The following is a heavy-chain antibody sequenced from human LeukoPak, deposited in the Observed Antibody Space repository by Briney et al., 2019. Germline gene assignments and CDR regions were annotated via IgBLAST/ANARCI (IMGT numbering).Heavy chain of an antibody. V-gene: IGHV1-46*01. Sequence: ASVKVSCKASGYTFTSYYMHWVRQAPGQGLEWMGIINPSGGGTSYAQKFQGRVTMTRDTSTSTVYMELSSLRSEDTAVYYCARVGYCSGDSCYSDYWGQGTLVTVSS. D-gene: IGHD2-15*01. CDR1: GYTFTSYY. CDR2: INPSGGGT. CDR3: ARVGYCSGDSCYSDY. J-gene: IGHJ4*02.